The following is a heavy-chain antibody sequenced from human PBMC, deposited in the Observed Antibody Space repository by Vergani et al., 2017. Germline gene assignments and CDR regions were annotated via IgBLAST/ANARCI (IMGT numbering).Heavy chain of an antibody. J-gene: IGHJ4*02. V-gene: IGHV4-61*02. D-gene: IGHD6-13*01. CDR3: AKYSSSWPPFDY. Sequence: QVQLQESGPGLVKPSQTLSLTCTVSGGSISSGSYYWSWIRQPAGKGLEWIGRIYTSGSTNYNPSLKSRVTISVDTSKNQFSLKLSSVTAADTAVYYCAKYSSSWPPFDYWGQGTLVTVSS. CDR2: IYTSGST. CDR1: GGSISSGSYY.